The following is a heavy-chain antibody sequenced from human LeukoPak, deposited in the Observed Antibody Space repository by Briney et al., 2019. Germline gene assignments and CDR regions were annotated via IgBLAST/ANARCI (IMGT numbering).Heavy chain of an antibody. CDR2: ITPIFGTA. CDR3: ARGWLAETTVVTPYNY. Sequence: SVKVSCKASGGTFRSNAISWVRQAPGQGLEWMGGITPIFGTANYAQKFQGRVTITAVESMSTAYMGLSSLRSEDTAVYYCARGWLAETTVVTPYNYWGQGTLVTVSS. D-gene: IGHD4-23*01. V-gene: IGHV1-69*01. CDR1: GGTFRSNA. J-gene: IGHJ4*02.